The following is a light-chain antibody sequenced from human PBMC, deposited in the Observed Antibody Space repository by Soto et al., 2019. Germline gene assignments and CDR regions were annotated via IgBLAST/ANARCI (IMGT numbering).Light chain of an antibody. CDR2: GAS. CDR1: LTSNNY. V-gene: IGKV1-39*01. CDR3: QQTYSDIS. J-gene: IGKJ4*01. Sequence: DVRMTQAPSSLYASVGDTITITCRASLTSNNYLNLFQHKPGEPPRLLNYGASTLHDGVPSRFSGSGSGADFTGTISGRRPEDCESYHCQQTYSDISFGGGTKG.